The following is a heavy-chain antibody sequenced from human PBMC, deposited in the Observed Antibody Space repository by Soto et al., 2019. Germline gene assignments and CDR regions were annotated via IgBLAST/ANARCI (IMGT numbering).Heavy chain of an antibody. CDR2: IIPIFGTA. CDR3: ARVVQITMIVGAAFDI. J-gene: IGHJ3*02. Sequence: SVKVSCKASGGTFSSYAISWVRQAPGQGPEWMGGIIPIFGTANYAQKFQGRVTITADESTSTAYMELSSLRSEDTAVYYCARVVQITMIVGAAFDIWGQGTMVTVSS. D-gene: IGHD3-22*01. V-gene: IGHV1-69*13. CDR1: GGTFSSYA.